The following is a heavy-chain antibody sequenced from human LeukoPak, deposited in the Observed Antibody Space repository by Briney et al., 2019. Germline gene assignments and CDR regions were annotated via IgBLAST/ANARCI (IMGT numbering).Heavy chain of an antibody. CDR1: GFTFSTSE. J-gene: IGHJ5*02. D-gene: IGHD4-11*01. CDR2: ISSTGSTI. Sequence: GGSLRLSCAASGFTFSTSEMNWVRQAPGKGLEWVSYISSTGSTIYYADSVQGRFTISRDNTKKSLYLQMTGLRVEDTAIYYCARVSTIMTTYWFDPWGQGALVTVSS. CDR3: ARVSTIMTTYWFDP. V-gene: IGHV3-48*03.